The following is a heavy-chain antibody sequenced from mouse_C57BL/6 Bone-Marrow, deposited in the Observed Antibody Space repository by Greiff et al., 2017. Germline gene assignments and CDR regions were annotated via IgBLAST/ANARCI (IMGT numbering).Heavy chain of an antibody. V-gene: IGHV1-64*01. Sequence: VKLQQPGAELVKPGASVKLSCKASGYTFTSYWMHWVKQRPGQGLEWIGMIHPTSGSTNYNEKFKSKATLTVDKSSSTAYMQLSSLTSEDSAVYYCATYYSNDYYAMDYWGQGTSVTVSS. CDR3: ATYYSNDYYAMDY. CDR2: IHPTSGST. D-gene: IGHD2-5*01. J-gene: IGHJ4*01. CDR1: GYTFTSYW.